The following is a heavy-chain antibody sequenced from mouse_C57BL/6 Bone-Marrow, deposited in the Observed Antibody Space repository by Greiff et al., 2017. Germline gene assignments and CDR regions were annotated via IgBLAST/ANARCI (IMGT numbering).Heavy chain of an antibody. CDR1: GYTFTSYW. CDR2: IYPGNSDT. Sequence: EVQLQESGTVLARPGASVKMSCKTSGYTFTSYWMHWVKQRPGQGLEWIGAIYPGNSDTSYNQKFKGKAKLTAVTSASTAYMELSSLTNENSAVYYCTNPYYDCDVWFAYWGQGTLVTVSA. CDR3: TNPYYDCDVWFAY. J-gene: IGHJ3*01. D-gene: IGHD2-4*01. V-gene: IGHV1-5*01.